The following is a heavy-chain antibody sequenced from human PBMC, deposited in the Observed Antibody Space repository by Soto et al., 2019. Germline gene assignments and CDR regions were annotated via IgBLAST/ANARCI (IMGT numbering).Heavy chain of an antibody. CDR3: ARIIGYCRNNDCSWPSDI. CDR2: FYPGDSTS. V-gene: IGHV5-51*01. D-gene: IGHD2-2*03. CDR1: GYSFISYW. J-gene: IGHJ3*02. Sequence: HGESLKISCKTSGYSFISYWVAWVRQKPGKGLEWMGTFYPGDSTSTYSPSFQGQVTISVDKSISTAYLHLSSLKASDTAMYYCARIIGYCRNNDCSWPSDIWGQGTTVTVSS.